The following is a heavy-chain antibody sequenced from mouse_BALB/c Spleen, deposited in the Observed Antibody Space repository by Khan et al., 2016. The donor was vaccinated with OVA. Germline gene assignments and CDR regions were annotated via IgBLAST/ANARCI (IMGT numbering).Heavy chain of an antibody. D-gene: IGHD2-3*01. V-gene: IGHV1S137*01. J-gene: IGHJ2*01. CDR1: GYTFTDYA. Sequence: QVQLQQSGPELVRPGVSVKISCKGSGYTFTDYAMHWVKQSHAKSLEWIGLISTYSGNTNYNQKFKGKATMNVDKSSSTAYMELARWTSEDSAIYYCARPAYDGYYDYWGQGTTLTVSS. CDR2: ISTYSGNT. CDR3: ARPAYDGYYDY.